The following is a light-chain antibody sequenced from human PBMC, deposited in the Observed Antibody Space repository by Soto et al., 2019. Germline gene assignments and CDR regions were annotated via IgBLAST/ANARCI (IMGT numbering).Light chain of an antibody. V-gene: IGKV3-20*01. CDR3: QQYGSSPWT. CDR1: QSVSSNF. Sequence: EIVLTQAPGTLSLSAGERSTLSWMASQSVSSNFLPWYHQKPVQAPRLLIYCASNRAAGIPDRFSRSGSGTDFTLTISRLEPEDFAVYYCQQYGSSPWTFGQGTKVDIK. J-gene: IGKJ1*01. CDR2: CAS.